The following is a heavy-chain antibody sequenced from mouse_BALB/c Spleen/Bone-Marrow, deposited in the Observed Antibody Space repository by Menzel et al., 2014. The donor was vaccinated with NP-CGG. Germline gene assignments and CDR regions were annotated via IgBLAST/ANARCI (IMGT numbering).Heavy chain of an antibody. D-gene: IGHD1-1*01. CDR2: IWSGGST. V-gene: IGHV2-2*02. CDR1: GFSLTSYG. J-gene: IGHJ4*01. CDR3: ARILLLRRAMDY. Sequence: VHLVESGPGLVQPSQSLSITCTVSGFSLTSYGVHWVRQSPGKGLEWLGVIWSGGSTDYNAAFISRLSISKDNSKSQVFFKINSQQANDTAIYYCARILLLRRAMDYWGQGTSVTVSS.